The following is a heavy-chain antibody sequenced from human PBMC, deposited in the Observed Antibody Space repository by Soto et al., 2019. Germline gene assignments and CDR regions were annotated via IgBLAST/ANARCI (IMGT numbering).Heavy chain of an antibody. CDR3: ARDHRFWEWPTDDAFDI. D-gene: IGHD3-3*01. V-gene: IGHV1-18*01. CDR1: GYTFTSYG. CDR2: ISAYNGNT. J-gene: IGHJ3*02. Sequence: GASVKVSCKASGYTFTSYGISWVRQAPGQGLEWMGWISAYNGNTNYAQKLQGRVTMTTDTSTSTAYMELRSLRSDDTAVYYCARDHRFWEWPTDDAFDIWGQGTMVTVSS.